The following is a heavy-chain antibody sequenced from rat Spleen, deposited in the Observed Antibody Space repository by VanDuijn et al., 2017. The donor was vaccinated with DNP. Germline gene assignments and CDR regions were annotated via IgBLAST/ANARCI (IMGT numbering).Heavy chain of an antibody. CDR1: GFTFSDYY. D-gene: IGHD1-12*01. V-gene: IGHV5-7*01. CDR2: ISYNGGTP. CDR3: ARHRTIMPYYYAMDA. J-gene: IGHJ4*01. Sequence: EVLLVESDGGLVQPGRSLKLSCEVSGFTFSDYYMAWVRQAPAKGLEWVATISYNGGTPYYRDSVKGRFTISRDNAQSTLYLQMDSLRSEDTATYYCARHRTIMPYYYAMDAWGQGASVTVSS.